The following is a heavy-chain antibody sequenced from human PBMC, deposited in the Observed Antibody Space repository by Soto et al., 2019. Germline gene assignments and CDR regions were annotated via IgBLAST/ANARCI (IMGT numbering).Heavy chain of an antibody. CDR2: VSYDGSNK. D-gene: IGHD2-2*01. V-gene: IGHV3-30*18. CDR3: ANGEGGSSSCRWYSCMDV. J-gene: IGHJ6*02. Sequence: GGSLRLSCAASGFTFSSYGMHWVRQAPGKGLEWVAVVSYDGSNKFYSDSVKGRFTISRDNSKNTLYLQMNSLRAEDTAVYYCANGEGGSSSCRWYSCMDVWGQGTTVTVSS. CDR1: GFTFSSYG.